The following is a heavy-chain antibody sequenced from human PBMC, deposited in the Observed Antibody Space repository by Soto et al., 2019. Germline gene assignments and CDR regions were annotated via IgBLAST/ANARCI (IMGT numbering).Heavy chain of an antibody. CDR1: GYTFTSSD. CDR3: ARGRIVGAAFDY. V-gene: IGHV1-8*01. D-gene: IGHD1-26*01. CDR2: MNPNTGNT. Sequence: QVQLVQSGAEVKQSGASVKVSCKASGYTFTSSDMNWVRQATGQGLEWMGWMNPNTGNTGYTQRFQGRVTMTRNISITTAYMELSSLRSDDTAVYYCARGRIVGAAFDYWGQGTLVTVSS. J-gene: IGHJ4*02.